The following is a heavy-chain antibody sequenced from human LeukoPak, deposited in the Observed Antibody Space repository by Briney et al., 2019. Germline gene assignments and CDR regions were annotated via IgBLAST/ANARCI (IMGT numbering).Heavy chain of an antibody. D-gene: IGHD2-2*01. J-gene: IGHJ4*02. CDR2: ISGSGGST. V-gene: IGHV3-23*01. CDR1: GFTFSIYA. CDR3: AKGVAGLSSTSCLDR. Sequence: GGSLRFSCAASGFTFSIYAMSWVRQAPGKGLEWLSTISGSGGSTYYADSVKVRFTISRDNSKNTLYLQMYTLRAEDTAVYYCAKGVAGLSSTSCLDRWGQGTLVTVSS.